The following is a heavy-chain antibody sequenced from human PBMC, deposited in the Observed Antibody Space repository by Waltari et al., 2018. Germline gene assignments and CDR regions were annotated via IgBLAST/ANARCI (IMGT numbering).Heavy chain of an antibody. D-gene: IGHD3-10*01. CDR3: ARHLLEVRGVIPYYFDY. Sequence: QLQLQESGPGLVKPSETLSLTCTVSGGSISSSSYYWGWIRQPPGKGLEWIGSIYYSGGTYYNPSLKSRVTISVDTSKNQFSLKLSSVTAADTAVYYCARHLLEVRGVIPYYFDYWGQGTLVTVSS. CDR2: IYYSGGT. J-gene: IGHJ4*02. CDR1: GGSISSSSYY. V-gene: IGHV4-39*01.